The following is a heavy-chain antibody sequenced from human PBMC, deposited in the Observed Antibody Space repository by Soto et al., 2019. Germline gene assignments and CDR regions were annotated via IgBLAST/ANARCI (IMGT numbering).Heavy chain of an antibody. Sequence: SETLSLTCSVSGAALNSGNYYWSWIRQVPGKGLEWIGHIYVTGAVDYNPSLRDRITISQDTSERQFSLNLRLVTAADTAVYYCARLRIATNNYKWFAPWGQGTLVTVSS. CDR1: GAALNSGNYY. CDR2: IYVTGAV. D-gene: IGHD2-21*01. V-gene: IGHV4-31*03. J-gene: IGHJ5*02. CDR3: ARLRIATNNYKWFAP.